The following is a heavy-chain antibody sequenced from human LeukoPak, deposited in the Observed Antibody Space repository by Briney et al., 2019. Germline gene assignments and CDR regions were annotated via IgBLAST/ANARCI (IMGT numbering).Heavy chain of an antibody. D-gene: IGHD6-13*01. CDR2: IYYSGST. CDR3: ARELAAASIGYFDY. V-gene: IGHV4-59*01. CDR1: GGSFSGYY. Sequence: SETLSLTCAVYGGSFSGYYWSWIRQPPGKGLEWIGYIYYSGSTNYNPSLKSRVTISVDTSKNQFSLKLSSVTAADTAVYYCARELAAASIGYFDYWGQGTLVTVSS. J-gene: IGHJ4*02.